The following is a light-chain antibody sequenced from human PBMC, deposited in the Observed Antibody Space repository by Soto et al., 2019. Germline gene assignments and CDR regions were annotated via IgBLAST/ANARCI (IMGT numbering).Light chain of an antibody. CDR1: QSVGPN. Sequence: EIVLTQSPGTLSVSLGERATLSCRASQSVGPNLAWYQQRPGLAPRLLIYGASKRATGVPARFSGRGSGTEFTLTITSLQSEDFAVYYCHQYNNRPPYTFGQGTHLEIK. V-gene: IGKV3-15*01. CDR3: HQYNNRPPYT. J-gene: IGKJ2*01. CDR2: GAS.